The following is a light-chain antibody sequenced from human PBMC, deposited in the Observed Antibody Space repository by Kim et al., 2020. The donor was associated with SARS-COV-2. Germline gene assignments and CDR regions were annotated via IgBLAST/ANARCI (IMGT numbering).Light chain of an antibody. CDR3: QTWDSSGV. CDR2: RDS. J-gene: IGLJ2*01. Sequence: VSVSPGQTASITCSGDKLGDKYTCWYQQKPGHSPVLVIYRDSRRPSGIPERFSGSNSGNTATLTISGTQAMDEADYYCQTWDSSGVFGGGTQLTVL. CDR1: KLGDKY. V-gene: IGLV3-1*01.